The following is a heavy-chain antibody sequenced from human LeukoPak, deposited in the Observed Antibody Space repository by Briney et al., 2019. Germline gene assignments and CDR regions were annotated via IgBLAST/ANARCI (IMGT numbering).Heavy chain of an antibody. J-gene: IGHJ4*02. Sequence: PGGSLRLSCAASGFTFSSYAMSWVRQAPGKGPEWVSAISGSGGSTYYADSVKGRFTISRDNSKNTLYLQMNSLRAEDTAVYYCAKVVLDEYSYGYYYWGQGTLVTVSS. D-gene: IGHD5-18*01. CDR1: GFTFSSYA. V-gene: IGHV3-23*01. CDR3: AKVVLDEYSYGYYY. CDR2: ISGSGGST.